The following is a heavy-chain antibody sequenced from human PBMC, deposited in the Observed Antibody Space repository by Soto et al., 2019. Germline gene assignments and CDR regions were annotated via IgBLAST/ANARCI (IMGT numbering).Heavy chain of an antibody. CDR3: AREDIVVVPAATYYYGMDV. Sequence: QVQLQESGPGLVKPSQTLSLTCTVSGGSISSGGYYWSWIRQHPGKGLEWIGYIYYSGSTYYNPSLKSRVTISVATSKNQFSLKLSSVTAADTAVYYCAREDIVVVPAATYYYGMDVWGQGTTVTVSS. CDR1: GGSISSGGYY. J-gene: IGHJ6*02. D-gene: IGHD2-2*01. CDR2: IYYSGST. V-gene: IGHV4-31*03.